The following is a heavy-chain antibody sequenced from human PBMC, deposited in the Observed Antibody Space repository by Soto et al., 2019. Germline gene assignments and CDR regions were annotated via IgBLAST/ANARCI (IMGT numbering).Heavy chain of an antibody. CDR1: GYSFTSYW. CDR3: ARQLVWQQLAPE. J-gene: IGHJ4*02. Sequence: GESLKISCKGSGYSFTSYWISWVRQMPGKGLEWMGRIDPSDSYTNYSPSFQGHVTISADKSISTAYLQWSSLKASDTAMYYCARQLVWQQLAPEWGQGTLVTVSS. V-gene: IGHV5-10-1*01. D-gene: IGHD6-13*01. CDR2: IDPSDSYT.